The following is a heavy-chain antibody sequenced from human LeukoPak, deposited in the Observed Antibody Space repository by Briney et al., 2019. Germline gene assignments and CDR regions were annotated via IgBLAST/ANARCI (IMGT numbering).Heavy chain of an antibody. V-gene: IGHV3-53*01. Sequence: GGSLRLSCAVSGFSVTNNYMSWVRQAPGKGLEWVSAFYVGGATYYADSVKGRFTISRDNSKNTLYLQMNSLRAGDTAVYYCARDRSGYDQGNLDYWGQGTLVTVSS. CDR1: GFSVTNNY. CDR3: ARDRSGYDQGNLDY. J-gene: IGHJ4*02. CDR2: FYVGGAT. D-gene: IGHD5-12*01.